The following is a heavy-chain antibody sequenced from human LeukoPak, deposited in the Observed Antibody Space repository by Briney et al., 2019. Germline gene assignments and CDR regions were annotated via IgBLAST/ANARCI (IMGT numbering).Heavy chain of an antibody. Sequence: ASVKVSCKASGYTFTGYYMHWVRQAPGQGLEWMGRINPNSGGTNYAQKFQGRVTMTRDTSISTAYMELSRLRSDDTAVYYCARYYCSSTGCYLGNWFDPWGQGTLVTVSS. D-gene: IGHD2-2*01. CDR3: ARYYCSSTGCYLGNWFDP. V-gene: IGHV1-2*06. CDR2: INPNSGGT. CDR1: GYTFTGYY. J-gene: IGHJ5*02.